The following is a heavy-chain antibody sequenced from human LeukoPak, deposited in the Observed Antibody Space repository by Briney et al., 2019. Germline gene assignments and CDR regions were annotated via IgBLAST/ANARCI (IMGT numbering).Heavy chain of an antibody. CDR2: IIPILGIA. CDR3: ARVLGYYGSGRNDAFDI. J-gene: IGHJ3*02. Sequence: SVKVSCKASGGTFSSYAISWVRQAPGQGLEWMGRIIPILGIANYAQKFQGRVTITADKSTSTAYMELSSLRSEDTAVYYCARVLGYYGSGRNDAFDIWGQGTMVTVSS. D-gene: IGHD3-10*01. V-gene: IGHV1-69*04. CDR1: GGTFSSYA.